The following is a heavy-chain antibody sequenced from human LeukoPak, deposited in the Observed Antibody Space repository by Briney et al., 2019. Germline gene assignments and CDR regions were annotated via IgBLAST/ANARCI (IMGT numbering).Heavy chain of an antibody. CDR1: GFPFSNYW. CDR3: GRDNNYKVDV. J-gene: IGHJ6*04. V-gene: IGHV3-74*01. CDR2: INTDGSVT. Sequence: PGGSLRLSCAASGFPFSNYWMLWVRQGPGKGLAWVSSINTDGSVTNYADSVKGRFSISRDNAKNTLYLQMNSLRAEDSAVYYCGRDNNYKVDVWGKGTAVTVSS. D-gene: IGHD5-24*01.